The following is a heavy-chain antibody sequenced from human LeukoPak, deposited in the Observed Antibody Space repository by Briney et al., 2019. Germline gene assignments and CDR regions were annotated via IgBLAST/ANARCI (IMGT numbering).Heavy chain of an antibody. Sequence: SETLSLTCTVSGGSISSYYWSWIRQPPGKGLEWIGEINHSGSTNYNPSLKSRVTISVDTSKNQFSLKLSSVTAADTAVYYCARFVAYYGSGSPNRGFDYWGQGTLVTVSS. V-gene: IGHV4-34*01. CDR3: ARFVAYYGSGSPNRGFDY. CDR2: INHSGST. J-gene: IGHJ4*02. D-gene: IGHD3-10*01. CDR1: GGSISSYY.